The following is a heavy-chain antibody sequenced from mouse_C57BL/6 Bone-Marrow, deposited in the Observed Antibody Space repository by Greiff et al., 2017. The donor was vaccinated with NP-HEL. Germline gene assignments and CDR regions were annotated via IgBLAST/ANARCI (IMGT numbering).Heavy chain of an antibody. CDR2: IYPGSGST. CDR1: GYTFTSYW. D-gene: IGHD1-2*01. V-gene: IGHV1-55*01. CDR3: ARPFVHYYGTVYFDY. Sequence: QVQLQQPGAELVKPGASVKMSCKASGYTFTSYWITWVKQRPGQGLEWIGDIYPGSGSTNYNEKFKSKATLTVDTSSSTAYMQLSSLTSEDSAVYYCARPFVHYYGTVYFDYWCQGTTLTVSS. J-gene: IGHJ2*01.